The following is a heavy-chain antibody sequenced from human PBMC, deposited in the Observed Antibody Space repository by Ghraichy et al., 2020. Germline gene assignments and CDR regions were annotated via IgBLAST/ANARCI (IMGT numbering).Heavy chain of an antibody. V-gene: IGHV5-51*01. Sequence: GESLNISCKGSGYSFTSYWIGWVRQMPGKGLEWMGIIYPGDSDTRYSPSFQGQVTISADKSISTAYLQWSSLKASDTAMYYCARHSRSQLLRHYYYYGMDVWGQGTTVTVSS. CDR3: ARHSRSQLLRHYYYYGMDV. D-gene: IGHD2-2*01. CDR1: GYSFTSYW. J-gene: IGHJ6*02. CDR2: IYPGDSDT.